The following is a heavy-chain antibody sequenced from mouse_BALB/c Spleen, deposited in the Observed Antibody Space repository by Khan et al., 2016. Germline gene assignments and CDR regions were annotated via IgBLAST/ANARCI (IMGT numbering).Heavy chain of an antibody. J-gene: IGHJ2*01. V-gene: IGHV3-8*02. CDR1: GVSITSGY. D-gene: IGHD2-3*01. Sequence: EVQLQESGPSLVKPSQTLSLTCSVTGVSITSGYWNWIRKFPGNKLEYMGYISYSGSTYYTPSLKSRLTITRDTSKNQYYLQLNSVTTEDTATYXGTRYDGCYYDYWGQGTTLTVSS. CDR2: ISYSGST. CDR3: TRYDGCYYDY.